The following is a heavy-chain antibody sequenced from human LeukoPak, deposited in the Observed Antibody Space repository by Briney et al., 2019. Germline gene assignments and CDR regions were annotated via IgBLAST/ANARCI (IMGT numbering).Heavy chain of an antibody. D-gene: IGHD2-2*01. Sequence: GGSLRLSCAASGFTFSSYGMHWVRQAPGKGLEWVAVIWYGGSNKYYADSVKGRFTISRDNSKNTLYLQMNSLRAEDTAVYYCAREGAPAAIYVHWFDPWGQGTLVTVSS. V-gene: IGHV3-33*01. CDR1: GFTFSSYG. J-gene: IGHJ5*02. CDR3: AREGAPAAIYVHWFDP. CDR2: IWYGGSNK.